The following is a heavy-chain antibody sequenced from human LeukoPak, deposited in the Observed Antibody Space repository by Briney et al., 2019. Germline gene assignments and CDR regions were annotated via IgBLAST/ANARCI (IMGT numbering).Heavy chain of an antibody. Sequence: ASVKVSCKASGYTFTSYDINWVRQATGQGLEWMGWTNPNSGNTGYAQKFQGRVTMTRNTSISTAYMELGSLRSEDTAVYYCARDSISGIAAAGFDPWGQGTLVTVSS. J-gene: IGHJ5*02. CDR1: GYTFTSYD. CDR2: TNPNSGNT. CDR3: ARDSISGIAAAGFDP. V-gene: IGHV1-8*01. D-gene: IGHD6-13*01.